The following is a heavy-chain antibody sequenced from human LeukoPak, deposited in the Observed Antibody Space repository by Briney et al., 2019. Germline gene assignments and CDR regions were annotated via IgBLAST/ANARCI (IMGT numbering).Heavy chain of an antibody. D-gene: IGHD6-6*01. V-gene: IGHV1-18*01. CDR1: GYTFTSYG. J-gene: IGHJ4*02. CDR2: ISAYNGNT. CDR3: ARDRPVELGHLFDY. Sequence: ASVKVSCKASGYTFTSYGISWVRQAPGQGPEWMGWISAYNGNTNYAQKLQGRVTMTTDTSTSTAYMELRSLRSDDTAVYYCARDRPVELGHLFDYWGQGTLVTVSS.